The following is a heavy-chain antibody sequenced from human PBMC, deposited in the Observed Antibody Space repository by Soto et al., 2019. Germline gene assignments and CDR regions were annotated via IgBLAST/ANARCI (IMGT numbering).Heavy chain of an antibody. CDR3: ARESYYDSSGYYKLLRDAFDI. CDR1: GGSFSSYY. V-gene: IGHV4-34*01. Sequence: PSETLSLTCAVYGGSFSSYYWSWIRQPPGKGLEWIGEINHSGRTNYNPSLKSRVTIAVDTSKNQFSLKLSSVTAADTAVYYCARESYYDSSGYYKLLRDAFDIWGQGTMVTVSS. CDR2: INHSGRT. D-gene: IGHD3-22*01. J-gene: IGHJ3*02.